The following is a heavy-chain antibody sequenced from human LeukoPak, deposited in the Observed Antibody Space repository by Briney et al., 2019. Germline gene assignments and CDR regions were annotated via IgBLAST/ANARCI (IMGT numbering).Heavy chain of an antibody. CDR2: IYYSGST. CDR1: GGSISSYY. V-gene: IGHV4-59*01. D-gene: IGHD1-1*01. J-gene: IGHJ3*02. CDR3: ARVEVGAFDI. Sequence: PSETLSLTCTVSGGSISSYYWSWIRQPPGKGLEWIGYIYYSGSTNYNPSLKSRVTISVDTSKNQFSLKLSSVTAADTAVYYCARVEVGAFDIWGQGTMVTVSS.